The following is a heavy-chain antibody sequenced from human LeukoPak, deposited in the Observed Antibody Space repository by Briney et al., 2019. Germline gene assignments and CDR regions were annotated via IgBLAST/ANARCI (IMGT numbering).Heavy chain of an antibody. CDR1: GSTFSSYA. CDR2: ISYDGSNK. J-gene: IGHJ6*02. CDR3: AREGTYDFWSGYTNYYYYGMDV. Sequence: PGGSLRLSCAASGSTFSSYAMHWVRQAPGKGLEWVAVISYDGSNKYYADSVKGRFTISRDNSKNTLYLQMNSLRAEDTAVYYCAREGTYDFWSGYTNYYYYGMDVWGQGTTVTGSS. D-gene: IGHD3-3*01. V-gene: IGHV3-30-3*01.